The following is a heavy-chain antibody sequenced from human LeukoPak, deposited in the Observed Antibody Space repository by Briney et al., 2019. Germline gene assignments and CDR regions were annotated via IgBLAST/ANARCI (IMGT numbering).Heavy chain of an antibody. CDR3: ARWVGAHDAFDI. J-gene: IGHJ3*02. V-gene: IGHV4-39*02. Sequence: SETLSLTCTVSGASINSRDYYWGWIRQPPGQGLEWIGSIYSDGTTYYNPSLKSRVSISADTSKNHFSLWPSSVTAADMAVYYCARWVGAHDAFDIWAKGQWSPSLQ. CDR1: GASINSRDYY. D-gene: IGHD1-26*01. CDR2: IYSDGTT.